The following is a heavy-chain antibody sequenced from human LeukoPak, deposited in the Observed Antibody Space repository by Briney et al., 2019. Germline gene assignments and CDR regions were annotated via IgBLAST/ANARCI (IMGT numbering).Heavy chain of an antibody. CDR3: VSQCDGLLPLICPVDP. J-gene: IGHJ5*02. CDR2: IIPIFDIT. Sequence: SVKVSCKASGGTFSSYSVNCVRQAPGQGLEWMGRIIPIFDITNYAQKFQGRVTITADKSTTTAYMELTSLRFEDTAVYYCVSQCDGLLPLICPVDPWGQGTLVTVSS. D-gene: IGHD3-22*01. V-gene: IGHV1-69*02. CDR1: GGTFSSYS.